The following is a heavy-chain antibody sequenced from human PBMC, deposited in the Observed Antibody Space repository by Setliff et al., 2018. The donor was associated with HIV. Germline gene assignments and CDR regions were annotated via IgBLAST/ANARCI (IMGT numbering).Heavy chain of an antibody. CDR3: ARGNYYYYYYMDV. J-gene: IGHJ6*03. CDR2: IIDDGNT. CDR1: GGSLTNYY. V-gene: IGHV4-34*01. Sequence: SETLSLTCNVYGGSLTNYYWTWVRQSPGKGLEWIGEIIDDGNTKYNPSLKSRVIISVDTSKNQFSLKVSSVTAADTAVYYCARGNYYYYYYMDVWGKGT.